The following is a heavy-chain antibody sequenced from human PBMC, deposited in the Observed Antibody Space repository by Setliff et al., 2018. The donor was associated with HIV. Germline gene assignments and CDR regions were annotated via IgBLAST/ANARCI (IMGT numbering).Heavy chain of an antibody. V-gene: IGHV1-8*02. CDR1: GYTFTSYD. D-gene: IGHD3-3*01. Sequence: ASVKVSCKASGYTFTSYDINWVRQATGQGLEWMGWMNPNSGNTGYAQKLQGRVTMTRNTSISTAYMELSSLRSEDTAVYYCARGRKQPITIFGVVSRNVVHYFDYWGQGTLVTVSS. J-gene: IGHJ4*02. CDR2: MNPNSGNT. CDR3: ARGRKQPITIFGVVSRNVVHYFDY.